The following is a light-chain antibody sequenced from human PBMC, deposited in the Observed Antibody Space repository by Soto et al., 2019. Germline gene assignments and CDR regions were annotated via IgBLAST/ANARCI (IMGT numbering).Light chain of an antibody. CDR3: QQYNSWPLT. CDR2: DIS. J-gene: IGKJ4*01. CDR1: HSVSSN. Sequence: ETVVTQSPVTLSESPGDRGTLSCRASHSVSSNFACYHQTPVQPPRLLSYDISTMATGIPTSVTTIVAGTKFSLTISSPQFEDVAVYYCQQYNSWPLTLGGGAKV. V-gene: IGKV3D-15*01.